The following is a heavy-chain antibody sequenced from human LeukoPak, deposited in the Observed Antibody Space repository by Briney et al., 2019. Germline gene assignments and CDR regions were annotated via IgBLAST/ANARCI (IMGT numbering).Heavy chain of an antibody. Sequence: SQTLSLTCALSGDSVSSNSAAWNWIRQSPSRGLEWLGRTYYRSKWYNDYAVSVKSRITINPDTSKNQFSLQLNSVTPEDTAVYYCARDSKAIVVVPASGFDHWGQGTLVTVSS. D-gene: IGHD2-2*01. V-gene: IGHV6-1*01. CDR3: ARDSKAIVVVPASGFDH. CDR1: GDSVSSNSAA. J-gene: IGHJ5*02. CDR2: TYYRSKWYN.